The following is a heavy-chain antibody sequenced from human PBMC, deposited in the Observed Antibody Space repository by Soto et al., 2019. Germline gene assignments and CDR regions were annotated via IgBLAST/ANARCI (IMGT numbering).Heavy chain of an antibody. CDR2: IIPIFGTA. Sequence: QVQLVQSGAEVKKPGSSVKVSCKASGGTFRSYAISWVRQAPGQGLEWMGGIIPIFGTANYAQKFQGRVTITADESTSTAYMELSSLRSEDTAVYYCARGRCGGDCPMSDYWGQGTLVTVSS. CDR3: ARGRCGGDCPMSDY. D-gene: IGHD2-21*02. J-gene: IGHJ4*02. V-gene: IGHV1-69*12. CDR1: GGTFRSYA.